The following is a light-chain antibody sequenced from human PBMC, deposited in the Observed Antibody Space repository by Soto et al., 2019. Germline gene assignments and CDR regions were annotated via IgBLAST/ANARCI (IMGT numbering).Light chain of an antibody. CDR1: SSDVGSSNL. CDR3: CSYAAGRTFV. CDR2: EGS. J-gene: IGLJ2*01. V-gene: IGLV2-23*03. Sequence: QSVLTQPASVSGSPGQSITISCTGTSSDVGSSNLVSWYQQHPGKAPKLMIYEGSKRPSGVSNRFSGSKSGNTASLTISGLQAEDEADYYCCSYAAGRTFVFGGGTKVTVL.